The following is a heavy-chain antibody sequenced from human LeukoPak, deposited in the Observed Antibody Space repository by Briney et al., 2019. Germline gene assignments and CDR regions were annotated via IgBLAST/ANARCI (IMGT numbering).Heavy chain of an antibody. J-gene: IGHJ5*02. CDR3: AKNTSSSPWFDP. CDR2: VYYIGTT. D-gene: IGHD6-6*01. V-gene: IGHV4-61*08. CDR1: GPPVSSPDSY. Sequence: PSQTLSLTSILSGPPVSSPDSYWSRLRQPPGKGLGWIGNVYYIGTTSYNSSLKSRVTISVDTSKNQFSLEVTSVTAADTAVYYCAKNTSSSPWFDPWGQGTLVTVSS.